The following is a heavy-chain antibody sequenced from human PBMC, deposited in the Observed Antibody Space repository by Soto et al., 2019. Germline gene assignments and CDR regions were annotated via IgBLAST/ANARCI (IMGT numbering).Heavy chain of an antibody. J-gene: IGHJ5*02. Sequence: STVNASCKASGGTFSSYAISWVRQAPGQGLEWMGGIIPIFGTANYAQKFQGRVTITADESTSTAYMELSSLRSEDTAVYYCVSGRGIAARNRCDPPSHRTSVTVSS. CDR1: GGTFSSYA. D-gene: IGHD6-6*01. CDR2: IIPIFGTA. CDR3: VSGRGIAARNRCDP. V-gene: IGHV1-69*13.